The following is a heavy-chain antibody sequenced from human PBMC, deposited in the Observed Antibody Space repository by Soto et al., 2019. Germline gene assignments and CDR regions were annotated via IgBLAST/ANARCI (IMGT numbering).Heavy chain of an antibody. CDR2: LSNGGGTT. Sequence: EVQLLESGGGLVQPGGSLRLSCAASGFTFSSYAMSWVRQAPGEGLEWVSALSNGGGTTHYADSVKGRFTISRDNSKNTLYLQVSSLRVEDTAIYYYAKDMYGSRRGSFDYWGQGTLVTVSS. V-gene: IGHV3-23*01. CDR1: GFTFSSYA. CDR3: AKDMYGSRRGSFDY. D-gene: IGHD1-26*01. J-gene: IGHJ4*02.